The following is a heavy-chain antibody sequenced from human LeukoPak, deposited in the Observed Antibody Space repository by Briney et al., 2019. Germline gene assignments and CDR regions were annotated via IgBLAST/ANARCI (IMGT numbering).Heavy chain of an antibody. V-gene: IGHV4-34*01. J-gene: IGHJ6*04. D-gene: IGHD2-15*01. CDR1: GGSFSGYY. Sequence: PSETLSLTCAVYGGSFSGYYWSWIRQPPGEGLEWIGEINHSGSTNYNPSLKSRVTISVDTSKNQFSLKLSSVTAADTAVYYCARRPGVYCSGGSCYSNYYYYGMDVWGKGTTVTVSS. CDR3: ARRPGVYCSGGSCYSNYYYYGMDV. CDR2: INHSGST.